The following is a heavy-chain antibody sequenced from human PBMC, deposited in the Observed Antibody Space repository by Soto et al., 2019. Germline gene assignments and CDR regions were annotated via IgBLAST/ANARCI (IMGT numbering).Heavy chain of an antibody. Sequence: QVHLVQSGAELKKPGSSVRVSCKASGDTFNFYTINWVRQAPGLGLEWMGRTNPTLTMSNYPLKFQGRLSSSAEKSTSTAYMDLGRLRSDDTHVYYCETSYGSGSQAFDYWGQGALVTVSS. CDR2: TNPTLTMS. CDR1: GDTFNFYT. J-gene: IGHJ4*02. D-gene: IGHD3-10*01. V-gene: IGHV1-69*02. CDR3: ETSYGSGSQAFDY.